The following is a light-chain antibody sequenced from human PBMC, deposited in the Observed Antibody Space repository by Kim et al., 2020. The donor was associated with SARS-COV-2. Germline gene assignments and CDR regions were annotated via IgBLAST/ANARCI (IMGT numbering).Light chain of an antibody. Sequence: CAGERATLSCRARQSVSSSYLAWYQQKPGRAPRLLIYGKTSRATGIPDRFSGSGCGTDFTLTISRLEPEDFAVYYCQQYGSSTLTFGGGTKVDIK. CDR1: QSVSSSY. CDR2: GKT. J-gene: IGKJ4*01. V-gene: IGKV3-20*01. CDR3: QQYGSSTLT.